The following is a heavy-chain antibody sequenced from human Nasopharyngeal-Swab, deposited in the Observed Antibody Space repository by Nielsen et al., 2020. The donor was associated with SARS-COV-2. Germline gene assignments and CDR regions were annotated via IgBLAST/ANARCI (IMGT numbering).Heavy chain of an antibody. CDR2: TDQSGNT. D-gene: IGHD5-12*01. CDR1: GGSISGSDYY. J-gene: IGHJ4*02. V-gene: IGHV4-39*07. CDR3: ARGRGTGYDWGFDY. Sequence: SETLSLTCIVSGGSISGSDYYWGWIRQPPGKDLEWIGSTDQSGNTYSNLSLKSRITISVDTSSRKQFSLSLKSVTAADTAVYYCARGRGTGYDWGFDYWGQGVLVTVSS.